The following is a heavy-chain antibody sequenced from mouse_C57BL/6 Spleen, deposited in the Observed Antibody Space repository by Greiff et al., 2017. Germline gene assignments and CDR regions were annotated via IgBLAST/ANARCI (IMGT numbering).Heavy chain of an antibody. CDR2: IWTGGGT. CDR3: ARNLGYYSNYDWYFDV. CDR1: GFSLTSYA. D-gene: IGHD2-5*01. Sequence: ESGPGLVAPSQSLSITCTVSGFSLTSYAISWVRQPPGKGLEWLGVIWTGGGTNYNSALKSRLSISKDNSKSQVFLKMNSLQTDDTARYYCARNLGYYSNYDWYFDVWGTGTTVTVSS. J-gene: IGHJ1*03. V-gene: IGHV2-9-1*01.